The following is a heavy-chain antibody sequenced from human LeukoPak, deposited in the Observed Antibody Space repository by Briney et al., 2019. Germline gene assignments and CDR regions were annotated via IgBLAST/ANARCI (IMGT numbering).Heavy chain of an antibody. CDR3: ARVKWELPDY. Sequence: PGGSLRLSCAASGFTFSSYAMSWVRQATGKGLEWVSAIGTAGDTYYPGSVKGRFTISRENAKNSLYLQMNSLRAEDTAVYYCARVKWELPDYWGQGTLVTVSS. J-gene: IGHJ4*02. CDR1: GFTFSSYA. V-gene: IGHV3-13*01. CDR2: IGTAGDT. D-gene: IGHD1-26*01.